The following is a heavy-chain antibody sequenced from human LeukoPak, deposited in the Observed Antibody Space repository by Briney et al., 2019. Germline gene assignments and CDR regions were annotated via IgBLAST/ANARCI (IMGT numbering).Heavy chain of an antibody. CDR2: IYYSGST. CDR1: SGSISSSSYY. Sequence: SETLSLTCTVSSGSISSSSYYWGWIRQPPGKGLEWIGSIYYSGSTYYNPSLKSRVTISVDTSKNQFSLKLSSVTTADTAVHYCADSSGYYYAAFDYWGQGTLVTVSS. D-gene: IGHD3-22*01. V-gene: IGHV4-39*01. CDR3: ADSSGYYYAAFDY. J-gene: IGHJ4*02.